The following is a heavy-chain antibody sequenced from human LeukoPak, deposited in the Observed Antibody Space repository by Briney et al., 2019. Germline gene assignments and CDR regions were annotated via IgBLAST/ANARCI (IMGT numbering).Heavy chain of an antibody. Sequence: GGSLRLSCAASGFTFSDFYMSWVRQAPGKGLEWISSIKSSGDTLPYADSVKGRFTISRDNAKNSLYLQMNSLRAEDTAVYYCAREALGNDAFDIWGQGTMVTVSS. CDR1: GFTFSDFY. J-gene: IGHJ3*02. V-gene: IGHV3-11*04. CDR2: IKSSGDTL. D-gene: IGHD1-14*01. CDR3: AREALGNDAFDI.